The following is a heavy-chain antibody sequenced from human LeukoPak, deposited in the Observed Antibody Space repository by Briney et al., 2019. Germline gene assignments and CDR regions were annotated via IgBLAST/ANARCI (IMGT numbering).Heavy chain of an antibody. CDR3: ARDETGFDI. J-gene: IGHJ3*02. CDR1: GFTISSDW. CDR2: IKQDGTEK. D-gene: IGHD3-9*01. Sequence: PGGSLRLSCEASGFTISSDWMAWVRQAPGKGLEWVASIKQDGTEKKYVDSVKGRFTISRDNVKNSLYLQMNSLRAEDTAVYYCARDETGFDIWGHRTMVTVSS. V-gene: IGHV3-7*01.